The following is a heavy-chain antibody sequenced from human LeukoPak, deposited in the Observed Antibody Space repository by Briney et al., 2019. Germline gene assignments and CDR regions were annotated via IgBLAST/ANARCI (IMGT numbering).Heavy chain of an antibody. J-gene: IGHJ4*02. V-gene: IGHV4-39*07. D-gene: IGHD6-19*01. CDR3: ARSPPLPHIAVAAHYFDY. CDR1: GGSISSSSYY. Sequence: SETLSLTCTVSGGSISSSSYYWGWIRQPPGKGLEWIGSIYYSGSTYYNPSLKSRVTISVDTSKNQFSLKLSSVTAADTAVYYCARSPPLPHIAVAAHYFDYWGQGTLVTVSS. CDR2: IYYSGST.